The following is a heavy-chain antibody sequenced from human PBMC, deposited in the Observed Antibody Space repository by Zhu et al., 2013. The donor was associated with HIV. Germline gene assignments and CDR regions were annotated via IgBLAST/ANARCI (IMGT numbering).Heavy chain of an antibody. D-gene: IGHD2-21*01. CDR3: ARDLFVVVPQPDGYFDL. CDR1: GYDFTSYG. CDR2: ISAYNGNT. V-gene: IGHV1-18*01. J-gene: IGHJ2*01. Sequence: QVQLVQSGAEVMKPGASVKVSCKASGYDFTSYGISWVRQAPGQGLEWMGWISAYNGNTNYAQKLQGRVTMTTDTSTSTAYMELRSLRSDDTAVYYCARDLFVVVPQPDGYFDLWAVAPWSLSPQ.